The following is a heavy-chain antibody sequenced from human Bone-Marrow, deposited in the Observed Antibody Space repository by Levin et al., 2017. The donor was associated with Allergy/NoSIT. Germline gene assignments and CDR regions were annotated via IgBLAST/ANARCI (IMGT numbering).Heavy chain of an antibody. CDR2: ISSSGSTI. V-gene: IGHV3-11*01. CDR3: ARRVTYYDLWSGSSYYYCAIDV. J-gene: IGHJ6*02. CDR1: GFTFSDYY. D-gene: IGHD3-3*01. Sequence: GGSLRLSCAASGFTFSDYYMSWIRQAPGKGLEWVSYISSSGSTIYYADSVKGRFTISRDNAKNSLYLQMNSLRAEDTAVYYCARRVTYYDLWSGSSYYYCAIDVWGQGTTVTVSS.